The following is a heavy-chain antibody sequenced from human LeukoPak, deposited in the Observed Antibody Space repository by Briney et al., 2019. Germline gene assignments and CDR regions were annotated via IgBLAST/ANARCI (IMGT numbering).Heavy chain of an antibody. J-gene: IGHJ5*02. CDR1: GFTFGDYA. CDR3: TRPQSSITIFGVVIAYNWFDP. D-gene: IGHD3-3*01. CDR2: IRSKAYGGTT. Sequence: PGRSLRLSCTASGFTFGDYAMSWVRQAPGKGLEWVGFIRSKAYGGTTEHAASVKGRFTISRDDSKSIAYLQMNSLKTEDTAVYYCTRPQSSITIFGVVIAYNWFDPWGQGTLVTVSS. V-gene: IGHV3-49*04.